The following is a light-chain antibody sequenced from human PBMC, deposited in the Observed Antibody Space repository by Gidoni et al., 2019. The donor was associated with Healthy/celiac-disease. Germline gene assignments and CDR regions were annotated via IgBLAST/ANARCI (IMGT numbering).Light chain of an antibody. CDR1: QSICRS. Sequence: EIVLTQAPAFQSVTPKEKVTITCRASQSICRSLHWYQQKPAQSPKLLIKYASHSFSGVPSRFSGSGSGTDFTLTINSLEAEDAATYYCHQSSSLPLTFGQGTRLEIK. CDR3: HQSSSLPLT. J-gene: IGKJ5*01. CDR2: YAS. V-gene: IGKV6-21*01.